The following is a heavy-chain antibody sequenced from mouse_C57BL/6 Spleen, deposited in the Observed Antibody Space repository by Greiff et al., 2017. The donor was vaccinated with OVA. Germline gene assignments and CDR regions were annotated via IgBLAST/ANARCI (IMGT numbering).Heavy chain of an antibody. CDR3: ARSYYDYGNWYFDV. D-gene: IGHD2-4*01. J-gene: IGHJ1*03. Sequence: EVQLQQSGPELVKPGASVKISCKASGYTFTDYYMNWVKQSHGKSLEWIGDINPNNGGTSYNQKFKGKATLTVDKSSSTAYMELRSLTSEDSAVYYCARSYYDYGNWYFDVWGTGTTVTVSS. V-gene: IGHV1-26*01. CDR1: GYTFTDYY. CDR2: INPNNGGT.